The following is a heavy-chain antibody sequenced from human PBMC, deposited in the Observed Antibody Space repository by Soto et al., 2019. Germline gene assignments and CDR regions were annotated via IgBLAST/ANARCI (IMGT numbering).Heavy chain of an antibody. V-gene: IGHV3-7*01. Sequence: GKGLEWVANIKQDGSEKYYVDSVKGRFTISRDNAKNSLYLQMNSLRAEDTAVYFFFRAEDGIRDSVLVSAFQ. CDR2: IKQDGSEK. J-gene: IGHJ1*01. D-gene: IGHD3-3*01. CDR3: FRAEDGIRDSVLVSAFQ.